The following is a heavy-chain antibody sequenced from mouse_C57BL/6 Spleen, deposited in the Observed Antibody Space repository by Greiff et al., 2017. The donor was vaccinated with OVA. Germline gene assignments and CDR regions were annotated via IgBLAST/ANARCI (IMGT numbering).Heavy chain of an antibody. J-gene: IGHJ4*01. V-gene: IGHV6-6*01. CDR1: GFTFSDAW. CDR3: TRPYSNYVGAMDY. Sequence: EVKLVESGGGLVQPGGSMKLSCAASGFTFSDAWMDWVRQSPEKGLEWVAEIRNKANNHATYYAESVKGRFTISRDDSKSSVYLQMNSLRAEDTGIYYCTRPYSNYVGAMDYWGQGTSVTVSS. D-gene: IGHD2-5*01. CDR2: IRNKANNHAT.